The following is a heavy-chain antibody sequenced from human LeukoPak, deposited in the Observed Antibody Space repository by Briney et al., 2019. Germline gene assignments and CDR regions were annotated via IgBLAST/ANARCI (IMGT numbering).Heavy chain of an antibody. J-gene: IGHJ3*01. CDR2: VSQRGAT. CDR3: ARERSGSYYTFDV. V-gene: IGHV4-59*13. CDR1: GASINGFS. D-gene: IGHD1-26*01. Sequence: SETLSLTCSVSGASINGFSWSWIRQTPEKGLEWIGYVSQRGATTSNPSLKTRVSISADTSKSQFSLTMTSVTAADTAIYYCARERSGSYYTFDVWGPGTMVSVS.